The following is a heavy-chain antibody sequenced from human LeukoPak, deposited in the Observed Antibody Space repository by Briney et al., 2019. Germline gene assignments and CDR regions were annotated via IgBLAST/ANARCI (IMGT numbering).Heavy chain of an antibody. J-gene: IGHJ4*02. V-gene: IGHV3-30*18. Sequence: GGSLRLSCAASGFXFSSYGMHWVRQAPGKRLEWVAVISFDGSYKFYADSVKGRFTISRDNSKNTLYLQMDSLRAEDTAVYYCAKEDTMVRGVNSRMYDYWGQGTLVTVSS. CDR3: AKEDTMVRGVNSRMYDY. CDR1: GFXFSSYG. CDR2: ISFDGSYK. D-gene: IGHD3-10*01.